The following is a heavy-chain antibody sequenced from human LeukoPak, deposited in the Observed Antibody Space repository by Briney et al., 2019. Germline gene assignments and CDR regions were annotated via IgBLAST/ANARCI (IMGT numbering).Heavy chain of an antibody. CDR3: ARGHSSGWYYFDY. CDR1: GFTFSNYA. Sequence: AGGSLRLSCAASGFTFSNYAMTWVRQAPGRGLEWVSTISGGGGTTHYADSVKGRLIISRDNSKNTLSLQMNSLRAEDTAVYYCARGHSSGWYYFDYWGQGTLVTVSS. D-gene: IGHD6-19*01. J-gene: IGHJ4*02. CDR2: ISGGGGTT. V-gene: IGHV3-23*01.